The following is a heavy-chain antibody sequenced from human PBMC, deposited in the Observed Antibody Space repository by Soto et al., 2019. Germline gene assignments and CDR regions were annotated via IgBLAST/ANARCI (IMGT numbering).Heavy chain of an antibody. J-gene: IGHJ6*02. V-gene: IGHV4-59*08. CDR1: GGSISSYY. D-gene: IGHD6-13*01. CDR2: IYYSGST. Sequence: SETLSLTCTVSGGSISSYYWSWIRQPPGKGLEWIGYIYYSGSTNYNPSLKSRVTISVDTSKNQFSLKLSSVTAADTAVYYCVRGSSWYGPYYYYGMDVWGQGTTVTVSS. CDR3: VRGSSWYGPYYYYGMDV.